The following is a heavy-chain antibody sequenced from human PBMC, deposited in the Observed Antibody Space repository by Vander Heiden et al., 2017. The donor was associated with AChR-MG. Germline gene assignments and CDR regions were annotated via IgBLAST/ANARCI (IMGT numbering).Heavy chain of an antibody. CDR3: ARVESVVVYSDV. V-gene: IGHV3-48*03. D-gene: IGHD2-8*02. J-gene: IGHJ6*04. Sequence: EVQLVESGGGLVQPGGSLRLSCAASGFTFSSYEMNWVRQAPGKGLEWVSYISSSGSTIYYADSVKGRFTISRDNAKNSLYLQMNSLRAEDTAVYYCARVESVVVYSDVWGKGTTVTVSS. CDR2: ISSSGSTI. CDR1: GFTFSSYE.